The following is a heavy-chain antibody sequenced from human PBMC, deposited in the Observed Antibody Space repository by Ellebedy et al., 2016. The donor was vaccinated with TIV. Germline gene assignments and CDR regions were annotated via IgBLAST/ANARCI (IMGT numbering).Heavy chain of an antibody. Sequence: MPSETLSLTCAVYGGSFSGYLWTWVRQPPGKGLEWIGEIDQSGTINYNPSLESRVTVSGDTSKKQFSLTLTSVTAADTAVYYCARRDVAAFGTSSPAFDYWGQGALVTVSP. J-gene: IGHJ4*02. V-gene: IGHV4-34*01. D-gene: IGHD2-2*01. CDR3: ARRDVAAFGTSSPAFDY. CDR1: GGSFSGYL. CDR2: IDQSGTI.